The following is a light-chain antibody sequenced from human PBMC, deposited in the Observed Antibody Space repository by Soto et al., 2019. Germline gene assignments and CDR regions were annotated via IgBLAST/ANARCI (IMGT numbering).Light chain of an antibody. Sequence: DIQMTQSPSTMSASVGDRVTITCRASQIIITYLAWYQQKPGKAPKLLIYDASTLESGVPARISGSGSGTEFTLTVSSLQPDDFAPYYCQHCNNYAWTCGQGTNVEIK. CDR3: QHCNNYAWT. CDR1: QIIITY. V-gene: IGKV1-5*01. J-gene: IGKJ1*01. CDR2: DAS.